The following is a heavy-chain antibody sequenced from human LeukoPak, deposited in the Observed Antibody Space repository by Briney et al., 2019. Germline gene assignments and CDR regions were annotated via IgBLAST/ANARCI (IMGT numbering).Heavy chain of an antibody. CDR1: GFTFSSYW. D-gene: IGHD2-2*01. J-gene: IGHJ4*02. Sequence: PGGSPRLSCAASGFTFSSYWMHWVRQVPGEGLVWISRIDPDASAPTYADSVKGRFTISRDNSKNTLYLQMNSLRAEDTAVYYCAKDGGYCSSTSCYEFDYWGQGTLVTVSS. CDR3: AKDGGYCSSTSCYEFDY. V-gene: IGHV3-74*01. CDR2: IDPDASAP.